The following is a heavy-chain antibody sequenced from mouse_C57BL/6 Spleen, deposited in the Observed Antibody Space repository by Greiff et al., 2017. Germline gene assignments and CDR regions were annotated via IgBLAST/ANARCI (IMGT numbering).Heavy chain of an antibody. J-gene: IGHJ4*01. CDR3: ARGGLDY. CDR1: GYTFTDYY. Sequence: EVPLQQSGPELVKPGASVKISCKASGYTFTDYYMNWVKQSHGKSLEWIGDINPNNGGTSYNQKFKGKATLTVDKSSSTAYMELRSLTSEDSAVYYCARGGLDYWGQGTSVTVSS. D-gene: IGHD3-3*01. V-gene: IGHV1-26*01. CDR2: INPNNGGT.